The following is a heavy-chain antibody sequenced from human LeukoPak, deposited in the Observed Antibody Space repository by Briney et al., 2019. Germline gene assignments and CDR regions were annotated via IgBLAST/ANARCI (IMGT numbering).Heavy chain of an antibody. CDR2: MKRNSGNT. Sequence: ASVTVSCKASGYTLTRYDINWVRQATGQGLECMGWMKRNSGNTGYAQKFQGRVTITRNTSISTVYMELSSLRAEDTDVYYCAREVRGAKDSFDIWGQGTMVTVSS. CDR3: AREVRGAKDSFDI. V-gene: IGHV1-8*03. CDR1: GYTLTRYD. D-gene: IGHD3-10*01. J-gene: IGHJ3*02.